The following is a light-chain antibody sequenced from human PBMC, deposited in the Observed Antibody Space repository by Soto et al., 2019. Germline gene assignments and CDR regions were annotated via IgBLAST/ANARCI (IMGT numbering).Light chain of an antibody. Sequence: STLSASVGDRVTITCRASQSISSWLAWYQQKPGKAPKLLIYKASTLKSGVPSRFSGSGSGTEFTLTINSLQSEDFAVYYCQRYNNWPLTFGGGTKVDI. CDR2: KAS. CDR1: QSISSW. J-gene: IGKJ4*01. CDR3: QRYNNWPLT. V-gene: IGKV1-5*03.